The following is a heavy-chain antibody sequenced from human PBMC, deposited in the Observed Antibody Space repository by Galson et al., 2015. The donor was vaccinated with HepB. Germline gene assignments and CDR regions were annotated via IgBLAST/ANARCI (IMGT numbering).Heavy chain of an antibody. D-gene: IGHD3-10*01. V-gene: IGHV3-30*18. CDR1: GFTFSGYG. J-gene: IGHJ3*02. CDR2: ISYDGSNK. CDR3: AKDVLVTYGSGSPFAFDI. Sequence: SLRLSCAASGFTFSGYGMHWVRQAPGKGLEWVAVISYDGSNKYYADSVKGRFTISRDNSKNTLYLQMNSLRAEDTAVYYCAKDVLVTYGSGSPFAFDIWGQGTMVTVSS.